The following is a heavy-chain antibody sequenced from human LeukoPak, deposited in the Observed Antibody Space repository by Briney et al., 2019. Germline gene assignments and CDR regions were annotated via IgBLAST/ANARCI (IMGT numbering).Heavy chain of an antibody. V-gene: IGHV3-21*01. CDR1: GFTFSSYS. J-gene: IGHJ5*02. Sequence: PRGSLRLSCAASGFTFSSYSMNWVRQAPGKGLEWVSSISSSSSYIYYADSVKGRFTISRDNAKNSLYLQMNSLRAEDTAVYYCARLYRVAATFDPWGQGTLVTVSS. CDR2: ISSSSSYI. CDR3: ARLYRVAATFDP. D-gene: IGHD2-15*01.